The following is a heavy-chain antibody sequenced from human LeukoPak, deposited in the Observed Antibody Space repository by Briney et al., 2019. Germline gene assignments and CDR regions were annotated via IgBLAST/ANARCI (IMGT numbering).Heavy chain of an antibody. CDR2: INWNGGST. J-gene: IGHJ3*02. D-gene: IGHD6-19*01. CDR3: ARDDGGWYRNDAFDI. Sequence: GGSLRLSCAASGFTFDDYGMSWVRQAPGKGLEWVSGINWNGGSTGYADSVKGRFTISRDNAKNSLYLQMNSLRAEDTALYYCARDDGGWYRNDAFDIWGQGTMVTVSS. V-gene: IGHV3-20*04. CDR1: GFTFDDYG.